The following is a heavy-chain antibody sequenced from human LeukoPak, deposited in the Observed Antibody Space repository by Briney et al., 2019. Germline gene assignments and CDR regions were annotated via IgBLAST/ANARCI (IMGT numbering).Heavy chain of an antibody. V-gene: IGHV4-39*01. CDR3: ARHDGEQQLVYYYYYGMDV. CDR1: GGSISSSRYY. D-gene: IGHD6-13*01. CDR2: IYYSGST. J-gene: IGHJ6*02. Sequence: SETLSLTCTVSGGSISSSRYYWGWIRQPPGKGLEWIGSIYYSGSTYYNPSLKSRVTISVDTSKDQFSLKLSSVTAADTAVYYCARHDGEQQLVYYYYYGMDVWGQGTTVTVSS.